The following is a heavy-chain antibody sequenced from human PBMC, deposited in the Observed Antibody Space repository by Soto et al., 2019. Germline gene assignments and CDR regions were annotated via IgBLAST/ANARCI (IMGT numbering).Heavy chain of an antibody. CDR1: GFTFSSYG. CDR2: IWYDGSNK. CDR3: ARGMRYYYYYYMDV. J-gene: IGHJ6*03. V-gene: IGHV3-33*01. Sequence: SLRLSCAASGFTFSSYGMHWVRQAPGKGLEWVAVIWYDGSNKYYADSVKGRFTISRDNSKNTLYLQMNSLRAEDTAVYYCARGMRYYYYYYMDVWGKGTTVTVSS.